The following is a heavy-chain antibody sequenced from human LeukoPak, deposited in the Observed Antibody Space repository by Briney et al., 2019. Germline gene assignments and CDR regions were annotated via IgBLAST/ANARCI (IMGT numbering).Heavy chain of an antibody. V-gene: IGHV1-2*02. Sequence: ASVKVSCKASGYIFNDYYIHWVRQAPGQGLKWMGWINPKRGATKYVQKFQGRVTMTSDTSMSTVYMEMSRLRSDDTAVYYCARVRYDYGAKDIDYWGQGTLVTVSS. D-gene: IGHD4-23*01. J-gene: IGHJ4*02. CDR3: ARVRYDYGAKDIDY. CDR1: GYIFNDYY. CDR2: INPKRGAT.